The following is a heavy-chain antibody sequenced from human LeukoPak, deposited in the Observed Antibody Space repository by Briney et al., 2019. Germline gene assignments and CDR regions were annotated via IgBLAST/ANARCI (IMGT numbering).Heavy chain of an antibody. D-gene: IGHD1-26*01. CDR3: ARDIGGSYLYDY. V-gene: IGHV3-30-3*01. CDR1: GFTFSSYA. Sequence: PGGSLRLSCAASGFTFSSYAMHWVRQAPGKGLEWVAVISCDGSNKYYADSVKGRFTISRDNSKNTLYLQMNSLRAEDTAVYYCARDIGGSYLYDYWGQGTLVTVSS. CDR2: ISCDGSNK. J-gene: IGHJ4*02.